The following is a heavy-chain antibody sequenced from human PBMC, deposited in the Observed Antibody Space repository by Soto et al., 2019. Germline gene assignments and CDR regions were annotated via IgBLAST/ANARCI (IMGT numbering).Heavy chain of an antibody. CDR2: IIPIFGTA. J-gene: IGHJ6*02. CDR1: RGTFSSYA. D-gene: IGHD3-16*02. CDR3: ARDDYDYVWGSYRNYYYYGMDV. V-gene: IGHV1-69*13. Sequence: ASVKVSCKASRGTFSSYAISWVRQAPGRGREWMGGIIPIFGTANYAQKFQGRVTITADESTSTAYMELRSLRSEDTAVYYCARDDYDYVWGSYRNYYYYGMDVWGQGTTVTVS.